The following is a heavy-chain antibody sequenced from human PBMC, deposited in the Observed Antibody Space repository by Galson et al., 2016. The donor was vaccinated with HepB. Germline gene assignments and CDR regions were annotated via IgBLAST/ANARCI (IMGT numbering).Heavy chain of an antibody. Sequence: SLRLSCAASGFSFSLYDMHWVRQVTGKGLEWVSAIGTAPGDTNYLDSVKGRFTISRENVDNSLYLQMNSLRPGDTAVYYCARGKSLWTTPWNYGLDVWGKGTTVTVSS. J-gene: IGHJ6*04. D-gene: IGHD4-17*01. V-gene: IGHV3-13*01. CDR2: IGTAPGDT. CDR3: ARGKSLWTTPWNYGLDV. CDR1: GFSFSLYD.